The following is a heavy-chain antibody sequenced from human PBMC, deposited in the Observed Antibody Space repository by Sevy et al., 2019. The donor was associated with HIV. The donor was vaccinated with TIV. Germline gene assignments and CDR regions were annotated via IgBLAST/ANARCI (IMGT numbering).Heavy chain of an antibody. CDR3: ARDPGFYCSGGSCYPRYYFDY. J-gene: IGHJ4*02. Sequence: GGSLRLSCAAPGFTFSSYSMNWVRQAPGKGLEWVSSISSSSIYIYYADSVKGRFTISRDNAKNSLYLQMNSLRAEDTAVYYCARDPGFYCSGGSCYPRYYFDYWGQGTLVTVSS. CDR2: ISSSSIYI. CDR1: GFTFSSYS. V-gene: IGHV3-21*01. D-gene: IGHD2-15*01.